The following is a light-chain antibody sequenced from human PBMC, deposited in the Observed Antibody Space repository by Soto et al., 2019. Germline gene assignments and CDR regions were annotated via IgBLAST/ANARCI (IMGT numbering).Light chain of an antibody. V-gene: IGKV1-5*01. CDR1: QSINSW. CDR2: DAS. Sequence: DIQMTQSPSTLSASVGDRVTITCRASQSINSWLAWYQQKPGKAPNLLIYDASDLESGVPSRFSGSGSGTEFTLTISGLQPDDFATYYCQQYHTYWTFGQGTKVEIK. J-gene: IGKJ1*01. CDR3: QQYHTYWT.